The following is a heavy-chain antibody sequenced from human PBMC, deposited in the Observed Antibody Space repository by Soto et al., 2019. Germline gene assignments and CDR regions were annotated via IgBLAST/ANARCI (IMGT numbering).Heavy chain of an antibody. Sequence: GGSLRLSCAASGFTFSSYAMHWVRQAPGKGLEWVAVISYDGSNKYYADSVKGRFTISRDNSKNTLYLQMNSLRAEDTAVYYCARDGLEEQWLVGGKDYWGQGTLVTVSS. D-gene: IGHD6-19*01. V-gene: IGHV3-30-3*01. CDR2: ISYDGSNK. J-gene: IGHJ4*02. CDR3: ARDGLEEQWLVGGKDY. CDR1: GFTFSSYA.